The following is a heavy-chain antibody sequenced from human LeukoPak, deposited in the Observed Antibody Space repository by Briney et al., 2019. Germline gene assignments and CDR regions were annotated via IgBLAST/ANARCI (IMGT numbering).Heavy chain of an antibody. CDR2: IHPSTGNP. J-gene: IGHJ4*02. CDR1: GYTFTGYY. D-gene: IGHD3-16*02. Sequence: ASVKVSCKASGYTFTGYYMHWVRQAPGQGLEWMGWIHPSTGNPTYAQDFTGRFVFSLDTSVSTTYLQISSLKAEDTAVYYCARAYQRLGQLSLPDYWGQGTLVTVSS. V-gene: IGHV7-4-1*02. CDR3: ARAYQRLGQLSLPDY.